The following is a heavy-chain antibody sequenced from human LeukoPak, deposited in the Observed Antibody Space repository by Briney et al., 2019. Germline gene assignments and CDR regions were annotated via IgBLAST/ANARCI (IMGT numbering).Heavy chain of an antibody. J-gene: IGHJ6*02. CDR3: ARHFGYYGMDV. CDR1: GGSFSGYY. CDR2: INHSGST. V-gene: IGHV4-34*01. D-gene: IGHD3-10*01. Sequence: MPSETLSLTCAVYGGSFSGYYWSWIRQPPGKGLEGSGEINHSGSTNYNPSLKSRVTISVDTSKNQFSLKLSSVTAADTAVYYCARHFGYYGMDVWGQGTTVTVSS.